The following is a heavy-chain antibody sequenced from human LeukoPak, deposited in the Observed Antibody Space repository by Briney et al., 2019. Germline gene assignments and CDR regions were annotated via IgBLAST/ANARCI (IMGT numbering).Heavy chain of an antibody. J-gene: IGHJ4*02. V-gene: IGHV4-34*01. Sequence: SETLSLTCAVYGGSFSGYYRSWIRQPPGKGLEWIGEINHSGSTNYNPSLKSRVTISVDTSKNQFSLKLSSATAADTAVYYCARGPNTHYYGSGSYVYWGQGTLVTVSS. CDR3: ARGPNTHYYGSGSYVY. CDR1: GGSFSGYY. CDR2: INHSGST. D-gene: IGHD3-10*01.